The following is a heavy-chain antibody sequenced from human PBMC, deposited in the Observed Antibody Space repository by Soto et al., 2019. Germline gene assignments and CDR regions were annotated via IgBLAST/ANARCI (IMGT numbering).Heavy chain of an antibody. J-gene: IGHJ4*02. CDR1: GVSITTNGYS. Sequence: NPSETLSLTCAVSGVSITTNGYSWSWIRQPPGKGLEWIGYIYPSGTIFYNPSLNSRVTISADTSNNQFSLKLTSVTAADTAVYFCATYTAFAKYYFDYWGRGTLVTVYS. V-gene: IGHV4-30-2*01. CDR3: ATYTAFAKYYFDY. CDR2: IYPSGTI. D-gene: IGHD3-16*01.